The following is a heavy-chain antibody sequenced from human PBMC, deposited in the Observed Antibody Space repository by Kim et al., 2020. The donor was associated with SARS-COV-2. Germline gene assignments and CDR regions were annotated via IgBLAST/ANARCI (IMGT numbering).Heavy chain of an antibody. CDR2: IWYDGSNK. V-gene: IGHV3-33*01. D-gene: IGHD3-22*01. Sequence: GGSLRLSCAASGFTFSSYGMHWVRQAPGKGLEWVAVIWYDGSNKYYADSVKGRFTISRDNSKNTLYLQMNSLRAEDTAVYYCARGDNYYDSSGYYYWGQGTLVTVSS. J-gene: IGHJ4*02. CDR1: GFTFSSYG. CDR3: ARGDNYYDSSGYYY.